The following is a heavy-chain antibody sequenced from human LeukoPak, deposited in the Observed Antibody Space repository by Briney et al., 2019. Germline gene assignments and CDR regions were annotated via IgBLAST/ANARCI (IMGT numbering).Heavy chain of an antibody. J-gene: IGHJ4*02. CDR1: GFTFDDYA. V-gene: IGHV3-43D*03. CDR2: ISWDGGST. D-gene: IGHD3-10*01. CDR3: AVGYYYGSGRPTGDFDY. Sequence: GGSLRLSCAASGFTFDDYAMHWVRQAPGKGLEWVSLISWDGGSTHYADSVKGRFTISRDNSKNSLYLQMNSLRAEDTALYYCAVGYYYGSGRPTGDFDYWGQGTLVTVSS.